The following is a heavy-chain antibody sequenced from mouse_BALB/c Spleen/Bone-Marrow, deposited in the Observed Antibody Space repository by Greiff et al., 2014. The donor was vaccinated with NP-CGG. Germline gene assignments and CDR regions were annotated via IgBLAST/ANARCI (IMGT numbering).Heavy chain of an antibody. D-gene: IGHD2-2*01. V-gene: IGHV1-9*01. CDR1: GYTFSNYW. CDR3: ARSGYGYYAMDY. J-gene: IGHJ4*01. Sequence: LVDSGAELMKPGASVKISCKATGYTFSNYWIEWIKQRPGHGLEWIGEILPGGGSTKYNEKFKDKATFTADTSSKTAYMQLSSLTSEDSAVYYCARSGYGYYAMDYWGQGTSVTVSS. CDR2: ILPGGGST.